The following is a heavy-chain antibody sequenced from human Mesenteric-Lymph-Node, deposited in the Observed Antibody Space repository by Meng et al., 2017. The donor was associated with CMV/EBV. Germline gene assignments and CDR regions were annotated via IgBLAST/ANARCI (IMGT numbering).Heavy chain of an antibody. D-gene: IGHD3-10*01. CDR3: AGGRIVGGGVRYFDS. J-gene: IGHJ4*02. CDR2: TYNSGRT. V-gene: IGHV4-31*03. CDR1: GDSVSSGGYF. Sequence: LRLSCTVSGDSVSSGGYFWTWIRQFPGKGLERIGYTYNSGRTFYTPSLEGRVTISVDTSKNQFSLSLSSVTAADTAVYYCAGGRIVGGGVRYFDSWGQGTLVTVSS.